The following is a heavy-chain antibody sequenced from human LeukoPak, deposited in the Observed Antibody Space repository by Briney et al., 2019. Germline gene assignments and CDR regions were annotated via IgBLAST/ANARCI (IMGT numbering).Heavy chain of an antibody. CDR3: YIPYYDTSAYKGY. D-gene: IGHD3-22*01. J-gene: IGHJ4*02. Sequence: GGSLRLSCAASGFTVSSNYMSWVRQAPGKGLEWVSAISGSGGSTYYADSVKGRFTISRDNSKNTLYLQMNRLRAEDTAVYYCYIPYYDTSAYKGYWGQGTLVTVSS. CDR1: GFTVSSNY. V-gene: IGHV3-23*01. CDR2: ISGSGGST.